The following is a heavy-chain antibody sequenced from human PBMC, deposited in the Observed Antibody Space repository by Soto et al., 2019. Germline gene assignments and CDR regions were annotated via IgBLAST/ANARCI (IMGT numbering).Heavy chain of an antibody. Sequence: QVQLVQSGAEMKKPGASVKISCKASGYTFKRFSVNWVRQAPGRGLEWMGWISPYNGDTKYAEKFQGRVTMTSDTPTATAYMELTGLRSDDTAVYYCAVRYCFVDVCLTPGVFDTDVW. J-gene: IGHJ6*03. CDR2: ISPYNGDT. D-gene: IGHD2-15*01. V-gene: IGHV1-18*01. CDR1: GYTFKRFS. CDR3: AVRYCFVDVCLTPGVFDTDV.